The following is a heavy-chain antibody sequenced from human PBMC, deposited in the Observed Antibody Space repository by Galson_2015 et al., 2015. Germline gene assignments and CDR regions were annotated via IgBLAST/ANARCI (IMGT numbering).Heavy chain of an antibody. V-gene: IGHV3-21*01. CDR1: GFTFSSYS. Sequence: SLRLSCAASGFTFSSYSMKWVGQAPGRGLEGVASIRRSSSYIYYADSVKGRFNISRDNAKNSLYLQMNSLRAEDTAVYYCARRQIFGVVTNDYWGQGTLVTVSS. CDR3: ARRQIFGVVTNDY. CDR2: IRRSSSYI. D-gene: IGHD3-3*01. J-gene: IGHJ4*02.